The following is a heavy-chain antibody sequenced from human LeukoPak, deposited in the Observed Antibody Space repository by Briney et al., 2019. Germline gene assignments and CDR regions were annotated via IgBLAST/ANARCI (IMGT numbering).Heavy chain of an antibody. CDR2: INPNSGGT. J-gene: IGHJ4*02. CDR3: AILGPFTTTVTTPFDY. Sequence: ASVKVSCKASGYTFTGYYMHWVRQAPGQGLEWMGRINPNSGGTNYAQKFQGRVTMTRDTSISTAYMELGRLRSDDTAVYYCAILGPFTTTVTTPFDYWGQGTLVTVSS. CDR1: GYTFTGYY. D-gene: IGHD4-11*01. V-gene: IGHV1-2*06.